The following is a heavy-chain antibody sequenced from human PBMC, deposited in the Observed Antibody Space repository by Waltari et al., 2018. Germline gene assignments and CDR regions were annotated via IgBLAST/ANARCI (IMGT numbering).Heavy chain of an antibody. V-gene: IGHV4-34*01. CDR1: VGSFSGYY. D-gene: IGHD6-13*01. CDR2: INHSGRT. CDR3: ARGRRVYAY. Sequence: QVQLQQWGAGLLTPSATLSLTCAVYVGSFSGYYWSWIRQPPGKGLEWIGEINHSGRTNYNPSLKSRVTISVDTSKNQFSLKLSSVTAADTAVYYCARGRRVYAYWGQGTLVTVSS. J-gene: IGHJ4*02.